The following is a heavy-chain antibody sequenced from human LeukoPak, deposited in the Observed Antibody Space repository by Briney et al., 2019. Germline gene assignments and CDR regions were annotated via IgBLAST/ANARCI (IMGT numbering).Heavy chain of an antibody. Sequence: PGGSLTLSCAPSGFTFSHYAMHWVRQAPGKGLEWVAVISYDGSNKYYADSVKGRFTIFRDNSKNTLYLQMNSLRAEDTAVYYCARDNPQWLANYFDYWGQGTLLTVSS. CDR1: GFTFSHYA. CDR2: ISYDGSNK. V-gene: IGHV3-30*19. J-gene: IGHJ4*02. CDR3: ARDNPQWLANYFDY. D-gene: IGHD6-19*01.